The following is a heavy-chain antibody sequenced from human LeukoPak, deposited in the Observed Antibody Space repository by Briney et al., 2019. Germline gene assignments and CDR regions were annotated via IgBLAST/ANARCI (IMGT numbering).Heavy chain of an antibody. D-gene: IGHD6-19*01. Sequence: GGSLRLSCAASGFTFSSYAMSWVRQAPGKGLEWVSAISGSGGSTYYADSVKGRFTIPRDNSKNTLYLQMNSLRAEDTAVYYCAKDLWRGIAVAGSEFDYWGQGTLVTVFS. J-gene: IGHJ4*02. CDR3: AKDLWRGIAVAGSEFDY. CDR1: GFTFSSYA. V-gene: IGHV3-23*01. CDR2: ISGSGGST.